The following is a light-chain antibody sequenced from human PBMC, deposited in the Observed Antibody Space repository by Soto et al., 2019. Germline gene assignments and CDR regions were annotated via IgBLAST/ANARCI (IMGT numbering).Light chain of an antibody. J-gene: IGLJ1*01. CDR2: DDS. V-gene: IGLV3-21*02. CDR1: NIGNKR. CDR3: QVWDSNSVYV. Sequence: SYELTQPPSVSVAPGQTARITCGGNNIGNKRVHWYQQKPGQAPVLVVYDDSDRPSGITERFSGSNSGNTATLSISRVEAGDEADYYCQVWDSNSVYVFGTGTKVTVL.